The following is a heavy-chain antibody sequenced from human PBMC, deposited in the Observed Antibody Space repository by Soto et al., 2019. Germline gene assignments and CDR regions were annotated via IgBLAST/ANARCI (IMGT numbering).Heavy chain of an antibody. CDR1: GGTFSSYT. CDR3: VKDGTGFDY. D-gene: IGHD2-8*02. J-gene: IGHJ4*02. V-gene: IGHV1-69*08. CDR2: IIPILGIA. Sequence: QVQLVQSGAEVKKPGSSVKVSCKASGGTFSSYTISWVRQAPGQGLEWMGRIIPILGIAYYAQKSQGRVTITADKSTSTAYTKLIRLRSEDTAVYYCVKDGTGFDYWGQGTLVTVSS.